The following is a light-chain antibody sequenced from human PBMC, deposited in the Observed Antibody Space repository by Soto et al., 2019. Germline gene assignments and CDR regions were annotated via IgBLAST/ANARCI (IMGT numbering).Light chain of an antibody. V-gene: IGKV1-5*03. CDR2: KAS. CDR3: QQYNSYSRM. CDR1: QSINNW. J-gene: IGKJ1*01. Sequence: DIQMTQSPSTVSASVGDRVTITCRASQSINNWLAWYQQKPGKAPKLLIYKASSLESGVPSRFSGSGSGTEFTLTISSLQPDDFATYYCQQYNSYSRMFGQGTKVEIK.